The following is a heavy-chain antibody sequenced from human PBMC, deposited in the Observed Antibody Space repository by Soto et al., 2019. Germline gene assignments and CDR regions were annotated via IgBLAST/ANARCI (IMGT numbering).Heavy chain of an antibody. D-gene: IGHD2-21*02. CDR2: IIPIFGTA. CDR3: ARDLDCGGDCYSGPNYYYGMDV. V-gene: IGHV1-69*01. Sequence: QVQLVQSGAEVKKPGSSVKVSCKASGGTFSRYAISWVRQAPGQGLEWMGGIIPIFGTANYAQKFQGRVTITADESTSTAYMELSSLRSEDTAVYYCARDLDCGGDCYSGPNYYYGMDVWGQGTTVTVSS. CDR1: GGTFSRYA. J-gene: IGHJ6*02.